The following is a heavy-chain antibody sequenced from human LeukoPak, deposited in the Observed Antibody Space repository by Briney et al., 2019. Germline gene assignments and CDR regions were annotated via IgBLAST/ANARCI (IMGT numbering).Heavy chain of an antibody. J-gene: IGHJ4*02. V-gene: IGHV1-2*02. CDR3: ARDLGTAMVSY. CDR1: GYTFTSYG. D-gene: IGHD5-18*01. CDR2: INPNSGGT. Sequence: GASVKVSCKASGYTFTSYGISWVRQAPGQGLEWMGWINPNSGGTNYAQKFQGRVTMTRDTSISTAYMELSRLRSDDTAVYYCARDLGTAMVSYWGQGTLVTVSS.